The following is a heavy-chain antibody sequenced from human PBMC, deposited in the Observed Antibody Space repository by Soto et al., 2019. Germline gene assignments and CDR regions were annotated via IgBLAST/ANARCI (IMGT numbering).Heavy chain of an antibody. Sequence: GESLKISCKTSGYTFTTYWIAWVRQAPGNRLEWMGIVYPGDSETRYNPSFQGQVTISADKTVSTAYPQWSRRKASDTAMYCCARSREGGYGGYDAPLDYWGQGTPVPVSS. V-gene: IGHV5-51*01. J-gene: IGHJ4*02. CDR2: VYPGDSET. D-gene: IGHD5-12*01. CDR3: ARSREGGYGGYDAPLDY. CDR1: GYTFTTYW.